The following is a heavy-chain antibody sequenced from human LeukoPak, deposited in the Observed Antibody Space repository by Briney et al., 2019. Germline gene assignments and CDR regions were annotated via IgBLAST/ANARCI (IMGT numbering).Heavy chain of an antibody. CDR1: GFNFGTSS. Sequence: GGSLRLSCAASGFNFGTSSMNWVRQTPGKGLEWISYSSSSSTTIYYADSVKGRFTISRDNAKNSLDLQMNSLRDEDTAVYYCARGRSGWYFDLWGRGTLVTVSS. CDR2: SSSSSTTI. V-gene: IGHV3-48*02. D-gene: IGHD3-10*01. J-gene: IGHJ2*01. CDR3: ARGRSGWYFDL.